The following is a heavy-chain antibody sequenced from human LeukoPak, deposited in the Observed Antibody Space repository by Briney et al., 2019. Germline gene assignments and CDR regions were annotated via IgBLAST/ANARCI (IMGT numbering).Heavy chain of an antibody. CDR2: IKSNSHRGTT. D-gene: IGHD1-26*01. Sequence: GGSLRLSCAASGFSFSNAWMSWVRQAPGKGLEWVGRIKSNSHRGTTDYAAPVKGRFAISRDNSKNTLYLQMNSLTTEDTAVYYCAKDRASSWWYFDLWGRGTLVTVSS. J-gene: IGHJ2*01. CDR1: GFSFSNAW. CDR3: AKDRASSWWYFDL. V-gene: IGHV3-15*01.